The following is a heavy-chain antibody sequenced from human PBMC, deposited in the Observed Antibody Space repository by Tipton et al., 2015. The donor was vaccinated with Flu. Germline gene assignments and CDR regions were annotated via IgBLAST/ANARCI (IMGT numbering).Heavy chain of an antibody. CDR1: GYTLTSHY. J-gene: IGHJ3*02. V-gene: IGHV1-46*04. Sequence: QLVQSGAEVKKPGASVKISCKASGYTLTSHYIHWVRQAPGQPPQWMGVVNPRDGGTTSAQNLEGRVTLTRDMSTSTTYLELSSLRSEDTAVYYCARQRTYYDFSTGDAFDIWGQGTMVTVSS. D-gene: IGHD3/OR15-3a*01. CDR3: ARQRTYYDFSTGDAFDI. CDR2: VNPRDGGT.